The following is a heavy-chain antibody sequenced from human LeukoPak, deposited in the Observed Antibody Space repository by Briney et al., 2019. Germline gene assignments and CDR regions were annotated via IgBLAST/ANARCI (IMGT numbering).Heavy chain of an antibody. V-gene: IGHV3-30*18. CDR2: ISYDGSNK. D-gene: IGHD3-10*01. Sequence: GGSLRLCCAASGFTFSSYGMHWVRQAAGKGLEWVAVISYDGSNKYYADTVKGRFTISRDNSKNTLYLQMNSLRAEDTAVYYCAKDAQGFGGGFDYWGQGTLVTVSS. CDR1: GFTFSSYG. J-gene: IGHJ4*02. CDR3: AKDAQGFGGGFDY.